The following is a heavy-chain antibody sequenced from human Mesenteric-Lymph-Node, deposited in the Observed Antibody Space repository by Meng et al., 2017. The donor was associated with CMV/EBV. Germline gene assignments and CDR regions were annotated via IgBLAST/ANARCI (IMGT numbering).Heavy chain of an antibody. CDR2: INTNTGNP. CDR3: ARDRTLSCSSTSCNWASDY. Sequence: FTSYAMNWVRQAPGQGLEWMGWINTNTGNPTYAQGFTGRFVFSLDTSVSTAYLQISSLKAEDTAVYYCARDRTLSCSSTSCNWASDYWGQGTLVTVSS. CDR1: FTSYA. V-gene: IGHV7-4-1*02. J-gene: IGHJ4*02. D-gene: IGHD2-2*01.